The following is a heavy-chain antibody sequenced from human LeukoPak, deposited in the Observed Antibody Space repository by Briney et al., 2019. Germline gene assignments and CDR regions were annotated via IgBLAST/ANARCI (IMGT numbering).Heavy chain of an antibody. V-gene: IGHV4-34*01. CDR1: GGSFSGYY. Sequence: SETLSLTCAVYGGSFSGYYWSWIRLPPGKGLEWIGEINHRGSTNYNPSLKSRVTISVDTSKNQFSLKLSSVTAADTAVYYCTKSDGSGLIRICGRGTMVTVSS. J-gene: IGHJ3*02. CDR2: INHRGST. D-gene: IGHD3-22*01. CDR3: TKSDGSGLIRI.